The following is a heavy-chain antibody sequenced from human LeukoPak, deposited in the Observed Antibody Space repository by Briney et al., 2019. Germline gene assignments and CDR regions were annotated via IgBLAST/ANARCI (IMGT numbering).Heavy chain of an antibody. CDR2: ISAYNGNT. CDR3: ARDSSKGPYYGSGNWFDP. Sequence: GASVKVSCKASGYTFTSYGISWVRQAPGQGLEWMGWISAYNGNTNYAQKLQGRVTMTTDTSTSTAYMELRSLRSDDTAVYYCARDSSKGPYYGSGNWFDPWGQGTLVTVSS. V-gene: IGHV1-18*01. D-gene: IGHD3-10*01. J-gene: IGHJ5*02. CDR1: GYTFTSYG.